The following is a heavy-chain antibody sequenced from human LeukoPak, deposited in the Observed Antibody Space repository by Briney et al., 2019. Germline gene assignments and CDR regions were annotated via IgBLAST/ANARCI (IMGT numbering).Heavy chain of an antibody. Sequence: GSLRLSCAASGFTFSTYAMSWVRPARGKGLGWVSAISGSGGSTYYADPVKGRFTISRDNSKNTLYLQMNSLRAEDTAVYYCAKHRGLASYLDSWGQGTLVTVSS. V-gene: IGHV3-23*01. J-gene: IGHJ4*02. CDR2: ISGSGGST. CDR3: AKHRGLASYLDS. CDR1: GFTFSTYA.